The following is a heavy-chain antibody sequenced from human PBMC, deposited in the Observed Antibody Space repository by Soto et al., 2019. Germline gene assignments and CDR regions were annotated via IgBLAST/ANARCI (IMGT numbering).Heavy chain of an antibody. D-gene: IGHD6-13*01. CDR3: ARSSHKESWFDP. Sequence: QVQLQESGPGLVKPSETLSLTCTVSNGSISNFYWNWIRQSAGKGLEWIGRIHGSGSATYNPSLRSRVTMSVDTSKNQFSLKVNSVTGAEKAVYYCARSSHKESWFDPWGQGTLVPVSS. CDR2: IHGSGSA. V-gene: IGHV4-4*07. CDR1: NGSISNFY. J-gene: IGHJ5*02.